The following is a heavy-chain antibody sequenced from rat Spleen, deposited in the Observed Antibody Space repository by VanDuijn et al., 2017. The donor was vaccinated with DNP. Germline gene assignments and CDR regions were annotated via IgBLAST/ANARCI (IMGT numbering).Heavy chain of an antibody. Sequence: EVQLVESGGGLVQPGRSLKLSCAVSGFTFSDYYMAWVRQTPTKGLEWVAYITTGGGGTYYRDSVKGRFTISRDNAKGTLYLQMDSLRSEDTATYYCTNDWELYYWGQGVMVTVSS. CDR3: TNDWELYY. D-gene: IGHD5-1*01. CDR1: GFTFSDYY. V-gene: IGHV5-27*01. CDR2: ITTGGGGT. J-gene: IGHJ2*01.